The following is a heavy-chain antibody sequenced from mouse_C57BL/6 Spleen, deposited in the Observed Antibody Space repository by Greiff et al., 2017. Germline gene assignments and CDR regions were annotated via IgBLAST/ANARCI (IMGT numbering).Heavy chain of an antibody. Sequence: LVESGAELVMPGASVKLSCKASGYTFTSYWMHWVKQRPGQGLEWIGEIDPSDSYTNYNQKFKGKSTLTVDKSSSTAYMQLSSLTSEDSAVYYCARGELFFDYWGQGTTLTVSS. J-gene: IGHJ2*01. CDR2: IDPSDSYT. V-gene: IGHV1-69*01. CDR3: ARGELFFDY. CDR1: GYTFTSYW.